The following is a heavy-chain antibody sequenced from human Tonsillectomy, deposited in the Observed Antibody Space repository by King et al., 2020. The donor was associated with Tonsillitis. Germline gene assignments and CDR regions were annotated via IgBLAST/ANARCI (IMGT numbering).Heavy chain of an antibody. CDR3: AKPREYPSYYFDY. Sequence: EVQLVESGGGLVQPGGSLRLSCAASGFTFRSYAMSWVRQAPGKGLEWVSSNSGSGGSTYYADSVKGRFTISRDNSKNTLYLRMNSLRAEDTAVYYCAKPREYPSYYFDYWGQGTLVTVSS. CDR1: GFTFRSYA. CDR2: NSGSGGST. D-gene: IGHD2/OR15-2a*01. V-gene: IGHV3-23*04. J-gene: IGHJ4*02.